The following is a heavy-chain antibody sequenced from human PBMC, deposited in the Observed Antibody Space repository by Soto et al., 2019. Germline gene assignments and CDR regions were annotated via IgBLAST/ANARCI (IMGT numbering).Heavy chain of an antibody. V-gene: IGHV5-51*01. Sequence: GESLKISCQCSGYTFSNFWVGWVRQLPGQGLEWMGIIYPGDHETKYSPSFHGQVTISAEKSITTAYLQWSSLKASDTAIYYCAASIFYYGMDVWGQGTTVTVSS. CDR3: AASIFYYGMDV. J-gene: IGHJ6*02. CDR2: IYPGDHET. CDR1: GYTFSNFW.